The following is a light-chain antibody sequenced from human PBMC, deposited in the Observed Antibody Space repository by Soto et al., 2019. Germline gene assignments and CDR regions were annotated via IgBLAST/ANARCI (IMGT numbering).Light chain of an antibody. J-gene: IGKJ5*01. Sequence: EIVLTQSPGTLSLSPGERATLSCRASQSVSNSHLAWHQQKPGQAPRLLIYDTSSRATGVPDRYSASGSGTDFTLTISRLEPEDFAVFFCQQYGTSEIIFGQGTRLEIK. CDR3: QQYGTSEII. V-gene: IGKV3-20*01. CDR1: QSVSNSH. CDR2: DTS.